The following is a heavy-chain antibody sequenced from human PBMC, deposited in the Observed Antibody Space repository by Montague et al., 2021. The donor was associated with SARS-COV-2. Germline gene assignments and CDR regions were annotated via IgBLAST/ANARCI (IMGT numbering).Heavy chain of an antibody. V-gene: IGHV4-39*01. CDR2: IYYSGST. Sequence: SETLSLTCTVSGGSISSSSYYWGRIRQPPGKGLEWIGSIYYSGSTYYNPSLKSRVTISVDTSKNQFSLKLSSVTAADTAVYYCARLDRDITLFGVFRGYFDLWGRGTLVTVSS. J-gene: IGHJ2*01. CDR3: ARLDRDITLFGVFRGYFDL. CDR1: GGSISSSSYY. D-gene: IGHD3-3*01.